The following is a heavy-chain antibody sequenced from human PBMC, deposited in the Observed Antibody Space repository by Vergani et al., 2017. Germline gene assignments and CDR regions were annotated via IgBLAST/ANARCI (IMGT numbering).Heavy chain of an antibody. Sequence: EVQLLESGGGLVQPGGSLRLSCAASGFTFSSYAMSWVRQAPGKGLEWVSAISGSGGSTYYADSVKGRFTISRDNSKNTLYLQMNSLTTEDTALYYCAKTHTPYGSSSAFDFDFWGLGTLVTVSS. CDR2: ISGSGGST. J-gene: IGHJ4*02. D-gene: IGHD6-6*01. CDR1: GFTFSSYA. CDR3: AKTHTPYGSSSAFDFDF. V-gene: IGHV3-23*01.